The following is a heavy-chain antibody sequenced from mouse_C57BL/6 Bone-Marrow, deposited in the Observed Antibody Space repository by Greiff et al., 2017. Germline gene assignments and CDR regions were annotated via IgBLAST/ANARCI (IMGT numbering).Heavy chain of an antibody. CDR1: EYEFPSHD. J-gene: IGHJ1*03. CDR2: INSDGGST. D-gene: IGHD1-1*01. Sequence: EVTLVESGGGLVQPGESLKLSCESNEYEFPSHDMSWVRTTPEKRLELVAAINSDGGSTYYPDTMERRFIISRDNTKKTLYLQMSSLRSEDTALYYCARHGTTVVATDWYCDVWGTGTTVTVSS. CDR3: ARHGTTVVATDWYCDV. V-gene: IGHV5-2*01.